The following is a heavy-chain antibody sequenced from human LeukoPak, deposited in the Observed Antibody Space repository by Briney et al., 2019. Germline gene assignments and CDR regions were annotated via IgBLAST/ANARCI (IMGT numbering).Heavy chain of an antibody. CDR3: ARGYSSSYRIDY. D-gene: IGHD6-6*01. CDR1: GFTFSSYL. CDR2: INTDGSST. J-gene: IGHJ4*02. V-gene: IGHV3-74*01. Sequence: PGGSLRLSCAASGFTFSSYLMHWVRQAPGKGLVWVSRINTDGSSTTYADSVKGRFTISRDNAKNTLYLQMNSLSAEDTAVYYCARGYSSSYRIDYWGQGTLVTVSS.